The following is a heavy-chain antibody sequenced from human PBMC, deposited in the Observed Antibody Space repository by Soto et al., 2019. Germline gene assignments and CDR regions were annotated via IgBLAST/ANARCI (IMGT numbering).Heavy chain of an antibody. Sequence: GGSLRLSCAASGFTFSSYAMSWVRQAPGKGLEWVSAISGSGGSTYYADSVKGRFTISRDNSKNTLYLQMNSLRAEDTAVYYCAKAWGHIVVVEAATPVVFDYWGQGTLVTVSS. J-gene: IGHJ4*02. D-gene: IGHD2-15*01. V-gene: IGHV3-23*01. CDR2: ISGSGGST. CDR3: AKAWGHIVVVEAATPVVFDY. CDR1: GFTFSSYA.